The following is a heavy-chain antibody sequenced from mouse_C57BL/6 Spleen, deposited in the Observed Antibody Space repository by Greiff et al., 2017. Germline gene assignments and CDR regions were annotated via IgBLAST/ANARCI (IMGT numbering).Heavy chain of an antibody. CDR1: GYTFTSYW. V-gene: IGHV1-55*01. J-gene: IGHJ2*01. CDR2: IYPGSGST. Sequence: VQLQQPGAELVKPGASVKMSCKASGYTFTSYWMTWVKQRPGQGLEWIGDIYPGSGSTNYNEKFKSKATLTVDTSSSTAYMQLSSLTSEDSAVYVCARGEDYGNYGGLDYWGQGTTLTVSS. CDR3: ARGEDYGNYGGLDY. D-gene: IGHD2-1*01.